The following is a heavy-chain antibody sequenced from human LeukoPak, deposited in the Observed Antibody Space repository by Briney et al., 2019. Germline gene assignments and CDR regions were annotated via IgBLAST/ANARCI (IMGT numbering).Heavy chain of an antibody. CDR1: GFTFGGSG. Sequence: GGSLRLSCVTSGFTFGGSGMHWVRQASGKGLEWVGHIRNKANSYATAYAASVRDRFTISRDDSKTTAFLQMNSLKTEDTAMYYCTRPSSRFCSRTSCYWDSWGQGTLVTVSS. CDR3: TRPSSRFCSRTSCYWDS. D-gene: IGHD2-2*01. CDR2: IRNKANSYAT. J-gene: IGHJ4*02. V-gene: IGHV3-73*01.